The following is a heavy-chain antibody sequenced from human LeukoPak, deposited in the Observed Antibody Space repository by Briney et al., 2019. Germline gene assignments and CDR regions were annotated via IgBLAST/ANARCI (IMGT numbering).Heavy chain of an antibody. D-gene: IGHD3-10*01. CDR1: GFTFSSYE. J-gene: IGHJ4*02. V-gene: IGHV3-48*03. Sequence: GGSLRLSCAASGFTFSSYEMNWVRQAPGKGLEWVSYISSSGSTIYYADSVKGRFTISRDNSKNTLYLQMNSLRAEDTAIYYCARDAKYYYGSRTFFFFEYWGQGTLLTVSS. CDR3: ARDAKYYYGSRTFFFFEY. CDR2: ISSSGSTI.